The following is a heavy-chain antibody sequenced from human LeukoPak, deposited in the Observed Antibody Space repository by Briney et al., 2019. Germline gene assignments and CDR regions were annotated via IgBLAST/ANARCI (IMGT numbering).Heavy chain of an antibody. D-gene: IGHD1-26*01. CDR3: AKSKSGSYWGPGAFDI. J-gene: IGHJ3*02. CDR1: GFTFSSYA. Sequence: GGSLRLSCAASGFTFSSYAMSWVRQAPGKGLEWVSAISGRGGSTYYADSVKGRVTISRDNSKNTLYLQMNSLRAEDTAVYYCAKSKSGSYWGPGAFDIWGQGAMVTVSS. V-gene: IGHV3-23*01. CDR2: ISGRGGST.